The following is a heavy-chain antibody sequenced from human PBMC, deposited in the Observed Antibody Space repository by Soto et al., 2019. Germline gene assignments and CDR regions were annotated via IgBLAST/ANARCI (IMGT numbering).Heavy chain of an antibody. V-gene: IGHV4-59*01. CDR2: IYYSGST. CDR3: AREPSVAVAANGAFDI. Sequence: QVQLQESGPGLVKPSETLSLTCTVSGGSIRSYYWSWIRQPPGKGLEWIGYIYYSGSTNYNPSLKSRVTISVDTSTNQFCLKLNSVTAADTAVYYCAREPSVAVAANGAFDIWGQGTMGTVSS. CDR1: GGSIRSYY. J-gene: IGHJ3*02. D-gene: IGHD2-15*01.